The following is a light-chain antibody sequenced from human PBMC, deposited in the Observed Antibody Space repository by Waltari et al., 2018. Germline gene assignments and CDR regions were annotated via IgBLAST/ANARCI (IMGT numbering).Light chain of an antibody. Sequence: QSALTQPASVSGSPGQSITISCSGTDSDVGAYDFVSWYQQHPGKAPHLIIYEVRNRPSGIANRFSASKSGKPASLTISGLQAEDEADYYCSSYTTSSAPGVFGTGTRVTVL. CDR2: EVR. V-gene: IGLV2-14*01. CDR3: SSYTTSSAPGV. J-gene: IGLJ1*01. CDR1: DSDVGAYDF.